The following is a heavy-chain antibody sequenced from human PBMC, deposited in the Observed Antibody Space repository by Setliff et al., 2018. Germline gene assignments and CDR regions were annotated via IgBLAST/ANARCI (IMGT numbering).Heavy chain of an antibody. D-gene: IGHD6-6*01. Sequence: SGLRCAPSQTLTLTCTFSGFSLNTTGEGVGWIRQPPGKALEWLALVYWDGDQRYSPSLNSRLSITKDSSKSQVFLTMTNMDPVDTATYYCALRRGNEWHLVRWFDPWGPGIQVTVSS. V-gene: IGHV2-5*02. CDR1: GFSLNTTGEG. CDR3: ALRRGNEWHLVRWFDP. J-gene: IGHJ5*02. CDR2: VYWDGDQ.